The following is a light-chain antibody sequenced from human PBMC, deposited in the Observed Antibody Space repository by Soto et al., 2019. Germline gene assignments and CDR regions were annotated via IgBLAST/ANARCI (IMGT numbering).Light chain of an antibody. CDR1: QGIRND. CDR2: AAS. Sequence: AVQMTQSLSFLSASVGDRVTITCRASQGIRNDLGWYQQKPGKAPTLLIYAASTLESGVPSRFSGSGSGTDFTLTISSLEAEDFATYYCLQDFSFPRTFGGGTKVEIK. CDR3: LQDFSFPRT. J-gene: IGKJ4*01. V-gene: IGKV1-6*01.